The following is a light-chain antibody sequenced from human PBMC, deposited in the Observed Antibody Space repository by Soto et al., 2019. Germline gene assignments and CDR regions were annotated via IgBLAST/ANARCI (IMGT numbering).Light chain of an antibody. CDR1: QTIINW. CDR3: QQYHTYLWT. CDR2: KAS. Sequence: DIQMSQSPSTLSASVGDRVTITCRASQTIINWLAWYQQKPGKAPKLLIYKASTLEGEVPSRFSGSGSETEFTLTINSLQPDDSATYYCQQYHTYLWTFGQGTKVDIK. J-gene: IGKJ1*01. V-gene: IGKV1-5*03.